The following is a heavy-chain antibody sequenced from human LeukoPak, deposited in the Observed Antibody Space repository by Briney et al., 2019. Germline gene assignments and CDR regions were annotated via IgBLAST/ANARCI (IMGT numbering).Heavy chain of an antibody. D-gene: IGHD3-9*01. CDR2: MYACGST. CDR1: GGSISSYY. Sequence: SGTLSLTCTVSGGSISSYYWTWIRQPAGPGLEWVGRMYACGSTNTNPSLKSRVIMSVETSKTQFSLKLRSVTAADTAVYYCARALVPYYDILTGYYKHPIDAFDIWGQGTMVTVSS. CDR3: ARALVPYYDILTGYYKHPIDAFDI. V-gene: IGHV4-4*07. J-gene: IGHJ3*02.